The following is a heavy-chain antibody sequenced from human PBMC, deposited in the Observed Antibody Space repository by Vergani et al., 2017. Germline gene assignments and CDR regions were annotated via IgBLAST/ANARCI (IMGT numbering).Heavy chain of an antibody. V-gene: IGHV4-61*02. J-gene: IGHJ3*01. CDR3: ARDNKQLRPRAFDL. CDR1: GASINNDFYY. Sequence: QVQLQESGPGLVKPSQTLSLTCTVSGASINNDFYYWHWIRQPAGKGLEWLGRIYVSGITDYNSSLQSRVSMSVDTSKNQFSLTLTSVTAADTAVYYCARDNKQLRPRAFDLWGQGKMVTVSS. CDR2: IYVSGIT. D-gene: IGHD4-23*01.